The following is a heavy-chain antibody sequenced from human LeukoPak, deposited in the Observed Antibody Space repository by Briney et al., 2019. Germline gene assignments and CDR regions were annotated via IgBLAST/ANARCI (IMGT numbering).Heavy chain of an antibody. V-gene: IGHV3-7*03. D-gene: IGHD3-9*01. CDR2: IRQDGSEK. CDR3: AGGTGFIIKD. Sequence: GGSLRLSCAASGFTFSSYWMSWVRQAPGKGLEWVANIRQDGSEKNYVDSVKGRFTISRDNAKNSLYLQMNNLRVEDTAMYYCAGGTGFIIKDWGQGTLVTVSS. CDR1: GFTFSSYW. J-gene: IGHJ4*02.